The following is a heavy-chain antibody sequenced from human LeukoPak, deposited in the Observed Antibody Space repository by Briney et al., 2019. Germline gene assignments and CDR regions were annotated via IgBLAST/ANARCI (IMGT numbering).Heavy chain of an antibody. Sequence: GGSLRLSCAASGFIFSTFGMNWVRQAPGKGLEWVSYISSSSGPIKYADSVKGRFTISRDNAKNSLYLQMNSLRAEDTAVYYCARDRAKYSSSPIDYWGQGTLVTVSS. CDR1: GFIFSTFG. V-gene: IGHV3-48*01. J-gene: IGHJ4*02. CDR2: ISSSSGPI. D-gene: IGHD6-13*01. CDR3: ARDRAKYSSSPIDY.